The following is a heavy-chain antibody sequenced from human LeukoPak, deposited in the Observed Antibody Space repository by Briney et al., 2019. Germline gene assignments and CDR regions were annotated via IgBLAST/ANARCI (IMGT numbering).Heavy chain of an antibody. V-gene: IGHV3-23*01. CDR3: GKEMTSMVTVEY. CDR1: GFTFSTSA. J-gene: IGHJ4*02. D-gene: IGHD5-18*01. Sequence: GGSLRLSCVASGFTFSTSAMSWGREAPGKGLEWVSAISGSGGKTYYADSVKGRFTISRDNSQNTLYLYMNSLRADDTAVYYCGKEMTSMVTVEYWGQGTLVTVSS. CDR2: ISGSGGKT.